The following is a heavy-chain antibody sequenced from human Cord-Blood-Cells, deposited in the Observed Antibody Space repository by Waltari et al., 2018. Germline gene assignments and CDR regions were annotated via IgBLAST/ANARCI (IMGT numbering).Heavy chain of an antibody. D-gene: IGHD3-3*01. J-gene: IGHJ4*02. CDR1: GGTFSSYA. V-gene: IGHV1-69*06. Sequence: QVQLAQSGAEVKKPGSSVKVSCKASGGTFSSYAISWVRQDPGQGLEWMGVVIPNLGTANYEQKFQGRVTSTADKSTSTAYMDRSSLRAEDTAVYYCARVSYDFWGGYGAGYWGQGTLVTVSS. CDR3: ARVSYDFWGGYGAGY. CDR2: VIPNLGTA.